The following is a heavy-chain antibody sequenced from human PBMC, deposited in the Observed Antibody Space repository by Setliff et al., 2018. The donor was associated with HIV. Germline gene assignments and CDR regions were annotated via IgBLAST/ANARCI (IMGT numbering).Heavy chain of an antibody. CDR3: VRGDWNNGLDV. V-gene: IGHV3-33*08. J-gene: IGHJ6*02. Sequence: LSLSCAASGFVFSNYAMSWVRQTPGKGLEWVAHIWFDGIHKHYADSVKGRFTISRDNAKNSLYLQMNSLRAEDTGLYHCVRGDWNNGLDVWGQGTTVTVSS. D-gene: IGHD1-1*01. CDR1: GFVFSNYA. CDR2: IWFDGIHK.